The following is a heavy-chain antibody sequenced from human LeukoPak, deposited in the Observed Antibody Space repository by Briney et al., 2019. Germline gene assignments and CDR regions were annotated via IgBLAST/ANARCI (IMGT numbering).Heavy chain of an antibody. D-gene: IGHD1-7*01. CDR3: ARDPSYNWNYGWFDP. V-gene: IGHV4-59*01. CDR2: IYYSGST. J-gene: IGHJ5*02. Sequence: SETLSLTCTVSGGSISSYYWSWIRQPPGKGLEWIGYIYYSGSTNYNPSLKSRVTISVDTSKNQFSLKLSSVTDADTAMYHCARDPSYNWNYGWFDPWGQGTLVTVSS. CDR1: GGSISSYY.